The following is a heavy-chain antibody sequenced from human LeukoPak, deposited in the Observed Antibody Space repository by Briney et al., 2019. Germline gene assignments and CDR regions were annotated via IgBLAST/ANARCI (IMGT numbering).Heavy chain of an antibody. CDR3: QITTGYYTPYYYYYYMDV. CDR1: GGSFSGYY. Sequence: SETLSLTCAVYGGSFSGYYWSWIRQPPGKGLEWIGEINHSGSTNYNPSLKSRVTISVDTSKNQFSLKLSSVTAADTAVYYCQITTGYYTPYYYYYYMDVWGKGTTVTISS. CDR2: INHSGST. D-gene: IGHD3/OR15-3a*01. J-gene: IGHJ6*03. V-gene: IGHV4-34*01.